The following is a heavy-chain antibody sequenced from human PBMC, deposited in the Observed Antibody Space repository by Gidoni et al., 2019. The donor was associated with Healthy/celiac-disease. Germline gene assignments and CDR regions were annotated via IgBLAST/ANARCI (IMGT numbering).Heavy chain of an antibody. V-gene: IGHV5-51*01. J-gene: IGHJ1*01. CDR2: IYPGDSDT. CDR3: AGSGYSSSWSAEYFQH. Sequence: IIYPGDSDTRYSPSFQGQVTISADKSISTAYLQWSSLKASDTAMYYCAGSGYSSSWSAEYFQHWGQGTLVTVSS. D-gene: IGHD6-13*01.